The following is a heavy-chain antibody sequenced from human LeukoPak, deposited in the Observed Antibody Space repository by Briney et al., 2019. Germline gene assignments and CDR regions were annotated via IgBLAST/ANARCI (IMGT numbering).Heavy chain of an antibody. V-gene: IGHV1-2*02. CDR1: GYTFTSYG. Sequence: ASVKVSCKASGYTFTSYGISWVRQAPGQGLEWMGWISAYSGGTNYAQKFQGRVTMTRDTSISTAYMELSRLRSDDTAVYYCARGAVAGTGIYYYMDVWGKGTTVTVSS. CDR3: ARGAVAGTGIYYYMDV. D-gene: IGHD6-19*01. CDR2: ISAYSGGT. J-gene: IGHJ6*03.